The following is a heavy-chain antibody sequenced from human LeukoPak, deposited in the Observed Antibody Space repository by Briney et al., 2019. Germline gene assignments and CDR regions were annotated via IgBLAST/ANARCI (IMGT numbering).Heavy chain of an antibody. J-gene: IGHJ4*02. CDR2: ISSNGGST. CDR3: ARGPLSGYQDY. Sequence: GGSLRLSCAASGFTFSSYAMHWVRQAPGKGLEYVSAISSNGGSTYYANPVKGRFTISRDNSKNTLYLQMGSLRAEDMAVYYCARGPLSGYQDYWGQGTLVTVSS. CDR1: GFTFSSYA. D-gene: IGHD3-22*01. V-gene: IGHV3-64*01.